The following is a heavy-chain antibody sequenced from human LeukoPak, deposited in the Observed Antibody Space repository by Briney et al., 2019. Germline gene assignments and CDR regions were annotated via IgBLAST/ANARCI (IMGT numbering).Heavy chain of an antibody. J-gene: IGHJ4*02. CDR1: GGSFSGYY. CDR3: ASIGAQSLYDSSGSTDY. CDR2: INHSGST. Sequence: PSETLSLTCAVYGGSFSGYYWSWIRQPPGKGLEWIGEINHSGSTNYNPSLKSRVTISVDTSKNQFSLKLSSVTAADTAVYYCASIGAQSLYDSSGSTDYWGQGTLVTVSS. V-gene: IGHV4-34*01. D-gene: IGHD3-22*01.